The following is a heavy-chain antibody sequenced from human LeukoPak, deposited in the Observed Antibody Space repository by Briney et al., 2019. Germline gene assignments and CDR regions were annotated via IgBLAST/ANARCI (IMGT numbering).Heavy chain of an antibody. D-gene: IGHD2-2*01. V-gene: IGHV5-51*01. CDR1: GYSFTTYW. CDR2: IYPGDSDT. CDR3: ARRQGCSSTSCPPDY. J-gene: IGHJ4*02. Sequence: GESLKISCRGSGYSFTTYWIGWVRQMPGTGLEWIGSIYPGDSDTRYTTSFQGQVTMSADKSINTAYLQWSSLKASDTAMYYCARRQGCSSTSCPPDYWGQGTLVTVSP.